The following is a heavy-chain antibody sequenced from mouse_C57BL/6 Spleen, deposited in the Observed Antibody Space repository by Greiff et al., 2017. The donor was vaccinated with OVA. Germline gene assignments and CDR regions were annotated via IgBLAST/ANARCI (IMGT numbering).Heavy chain of an antibody. Sequence: QVQLKQPGAELVKPGASVKMSCKASGYTFTSYWITWVKQRPGQGLEWIGDIYPGSGSTNYNEKFKSKATLTVGTSSSTAYMQLSSLTAEDSAVYYCARGDYYGSSYSYAMDYWGQGTSVTVSS. V-gene: IGHV1-55*01. CDR2: IYPGSGST. CDR3: ARGDYYGSSYSYAMDY. CDR1: GYTFTSYW. J-gene: IGHJ4*01. D-gene: IGHD1-1*01.